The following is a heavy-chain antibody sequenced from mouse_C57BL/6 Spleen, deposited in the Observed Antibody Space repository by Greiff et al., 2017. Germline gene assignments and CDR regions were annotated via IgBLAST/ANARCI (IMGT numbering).Heavy chain of an antibody. Sequence: QVQLQQPGAELVKPGASVKLSCKASGYTFTSYWMHWVKQRPGRGLGWIGRIDPNSGGTKYNEKFKSKATLTVDKPSSTAYMQLSSLTSEDSAVYYGASRGSTTVVWDYWGQGTTLTVSS. V-gene: IGHV1-72*01. J-gene: IGHJ2*01. CDR3: ASRGSTTVVWDY. D-gene: IGHD1-1*01. CDR2: IDPNSGGT. CDR1: GYTFTSYW.